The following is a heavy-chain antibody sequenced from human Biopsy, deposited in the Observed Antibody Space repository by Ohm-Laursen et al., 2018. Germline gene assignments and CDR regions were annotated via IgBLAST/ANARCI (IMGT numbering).Heavy chain of an antibody. CDR1: VFSFNDYG. D-gene: IGHD3-3*01. J-gene: IGHJ4*02. Sequence: SLRLSCAASVFSFNDYGMHWVRQAPRKRLERVAVISHDGRSRFYVDSVKGRFTISRDNSNNTLYLQMNSLRAEDTAVYYCANSYCDFWTGYLIFDNGGQGTLVTVSS. CDR3: ANSYCDFWTGYLIFDN. V-gene: IGHV3-30*18. CDR2: ISHDGRSR.